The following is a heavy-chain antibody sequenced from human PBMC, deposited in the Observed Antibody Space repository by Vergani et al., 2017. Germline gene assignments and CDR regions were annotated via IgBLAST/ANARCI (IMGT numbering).Heavy chain of an antibody. J-gene: IGHJ6*02. CDR1: GYTFTGYY. D-gene: IGHD5-12*01. Sequence: QVQLVQSGAEVKKPGASVKVSCKASGYTFTGYYMHWVRQAPGQGLEWMGWINPNSGGTNYAQKFQGWVTMTRDTSISTAYMELSRLRSDDTAVYYCASRRGDIVATIRYYGMDVWGQGTTVTVSS. CDR3: ASRRGDIVATIRYYGMDV. V-gene: IGHV1-2*04. CDR2: INPNSGGT.